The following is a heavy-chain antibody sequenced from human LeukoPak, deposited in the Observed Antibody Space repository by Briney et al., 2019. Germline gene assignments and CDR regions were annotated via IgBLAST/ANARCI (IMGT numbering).Heavy chain of an antibody. CDR2: IYSDGRT. CDR3: ARALSGYSGYALGTAFDI. J-gene: IGHJ3*02. D-gene: IGHD5-12*01. V-gene: IGHV3-53*01. CDR1: GFTFSSYA. Sequence: GGSLRLSCAASGFTFSSYAMSWVRQAPGKGLEWVSVIYSDGRTYYADSVKGRFAISRDNPKNTLYLQMNTLRAEDTAVYYCARALSGYSGYALGTAFDIWGQGTLVTVSS.